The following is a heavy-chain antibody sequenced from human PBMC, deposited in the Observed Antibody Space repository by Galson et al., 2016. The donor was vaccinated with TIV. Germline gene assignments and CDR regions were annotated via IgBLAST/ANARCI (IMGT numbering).Heavy chain of an antibody. CDR1: GYTFTTYY. Sequence: SVKVSCKASGYTFTTYYIHWVRQAPGQGLEWMGVIDPSGSGTTYAQKFQARVTMTRDTSTSTVYMGLSSLKSEDTAVYYCTRDLGRRREYWGQGTLVTVSS. V-gene: IGHV1-46*01. D-gene: IGHD1-26*01. J-gene: IGHJ4*02. CDR3: TRDLGRRREY. CDR2: IDPSGSGT.